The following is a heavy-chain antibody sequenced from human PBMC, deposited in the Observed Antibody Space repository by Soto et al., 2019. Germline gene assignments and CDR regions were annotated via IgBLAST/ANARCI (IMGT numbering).Heavy chain of an antibody. D-gene: IGHD4-17*01. CDR2: ISSSSSYI. CDR1: GFTFSSYS. CDR3: ARDPKYDYGDQYFQH. Sequence: EVQLVESGGGLVKPGGSLRLSCAASGFTFSSYSMNWVRQAPGKGLEWVSSISSSSSYIYYADSVKGRFTISRDNAKNSLYLQMNSLRAEETAVYYCARDPKYDYGDQYFQHWGQGTLVTVSS. J-gene: IGHJ1*01. V-gene: IGHV3-21*01.